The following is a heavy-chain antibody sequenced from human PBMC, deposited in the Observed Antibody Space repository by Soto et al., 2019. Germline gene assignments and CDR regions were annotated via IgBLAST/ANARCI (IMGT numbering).Heavy chain of an antibody. CDR3: VKDRKYYDILTGYSYFDY. CDR2: ISSNGGST. Sequence: GSLRLSCSASGFTFSSYAMHWVRQAPGKGLEYVSAISSNGGSTYYADSVKGRFTISRDNSKNTLYLQMSSLRAEGTAVYYRVKDRKYYDILTGYSYFDYWGQGTLVTVSS. J-gene: IGHJ4*02. D-gene: IGHD3-9*01. V-gene: IGHV3-64D*06. CDR1: GFTFSSYA.